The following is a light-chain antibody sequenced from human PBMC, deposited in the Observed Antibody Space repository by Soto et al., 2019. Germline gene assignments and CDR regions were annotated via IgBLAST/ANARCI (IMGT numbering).Light chain of an antibody. J-gene: IGKJ4*01. CDR2: AAS. CDR1: QSIIIY. Sequence: DIQMTQSPSSLSASVGDRVTITCRASQSIIIYLNWYQQKPGKAPKVLIYAASSLQSGVPSRFSGIGSGTDFTLTISSLQSEDFAVYYCQQYNSWPLTFGGGTKVDIK. CDR3: QQYNSWPLT. V-gene: IGKV1-39*01.